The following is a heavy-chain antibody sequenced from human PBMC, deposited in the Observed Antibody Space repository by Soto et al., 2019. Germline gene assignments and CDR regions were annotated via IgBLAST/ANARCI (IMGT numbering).Heavy chain of an antibody. CDR1: GSSFSGHA. D-gene: IGHD3-3*02. V-gene: IGHV4-34*01. Sequence: DILTLTCAVDGSSFSGHAWAWIGKAPGKGLEWIGESNHSGFSNYISSLKSRVSISLDPSKNQFSLLLHSVTAADTAVYYCARERQYYHRWSAYQHEGPHGLDVWGEGTAVT. CDR2: SNHSGFS. CDR3: ARERQYYHRWSAYQHEGPHGLDV. J-gene: IGHJ6*02.